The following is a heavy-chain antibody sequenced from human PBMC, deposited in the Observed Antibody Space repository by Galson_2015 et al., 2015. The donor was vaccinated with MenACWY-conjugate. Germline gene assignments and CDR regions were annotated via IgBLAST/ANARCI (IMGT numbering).Heavy chain of an antibody. V-gene: IGHV1-2*06. CDR3: ARAYAGGHMDV. D-gene: IGHD2-2*01. Sequence: SVKVSCKASGYTFTGFYLHWVRQAPGQGLEWMGRLTPHSGGAEYAQKFQGRVTLSRDMSINTAYMELRSLRFDDTAIYYCARAYAGGHMDVWGEGTTVT. CDR1: GYTFTGFY. CDR2: LTPHSGGA. J-gene: IGHJ6*03.